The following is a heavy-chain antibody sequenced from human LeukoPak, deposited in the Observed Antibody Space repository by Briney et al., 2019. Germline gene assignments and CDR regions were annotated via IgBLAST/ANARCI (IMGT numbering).Heavy chain of an antibody. CDR3: ARHGYCSSTSCYDHYYYGMDV. CDR2: IIPIFGTA. CDR1: GGTFSSYA. V-gene: IGHV1-69*13. Sequence: SVKVSCKASGGTFSSYAISWVRQAPGQGLEWMGGIIPIFGTANYAQKFQGRVTITADESTSTAYMELSSLRSEDTAVYYCARHGYCSSTSCYDHYYYGMDVWGQGTTVTVSS. D-gene: IGHD2-2*03. J-gene: IGHJ6*02.